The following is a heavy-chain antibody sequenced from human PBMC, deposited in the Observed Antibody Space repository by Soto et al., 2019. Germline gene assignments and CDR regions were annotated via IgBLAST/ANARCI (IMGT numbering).Heavy chain of an antibody. CDR1: GGSISSSSYY. J-gene: IGHJ5*02. CDR2: IYHSGST. CDR3: ARVPAP. V-gene: IGHV4-39*07. Sequence: SETLSLTCTVSGGSISSSSYYWGWTRQPPGKGLEWIGYIYHSGSTYYNPSLKSRVTISVDRSKNQFSLKLSSVTVADTAVYYCARVPAPWGQGTLVTVSS.